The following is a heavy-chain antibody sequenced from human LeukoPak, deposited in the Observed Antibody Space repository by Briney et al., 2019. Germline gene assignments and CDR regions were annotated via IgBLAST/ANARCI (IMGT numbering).Heavy chain of an antibody. CDR3: ARWGHFDTCGYFVVDY. J-gene: IGHJ4*02. Sequence: PSETLSLTCSISDGSISSYYWNWIRQSPGKGLEWIGHIHYSGSTHYNPSLQSRVSISIDTSKNHFSLKLRSVTAVDTAVYYCARWGHFDTCGYFVVDYWGQGTLVTVSS. D-gene: IGHD5-12*01. CDR2: IHYSGST. CDR1: DGSISSYY. V-gene: IGHV4-59*01.